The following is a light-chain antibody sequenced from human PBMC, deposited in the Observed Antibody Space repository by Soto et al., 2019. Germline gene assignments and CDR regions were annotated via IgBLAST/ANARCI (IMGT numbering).Light chain of an antibody. CDR3: QQYNSYSLT. Sequence: DIQMTQSPSTLSASVGDRVAITCRASQTISSWLAWYQQKPGKAPKLLIYKASSLESGVPSRFSGSGSGTEFTLTISSLQPDDFATYYCQQYNSYSLTFGGGTKVEIK. J-gene: IGKJ4*01. CDR1: QTISSW. V-gene: IGKV1-5*03. CDR2: KAS.